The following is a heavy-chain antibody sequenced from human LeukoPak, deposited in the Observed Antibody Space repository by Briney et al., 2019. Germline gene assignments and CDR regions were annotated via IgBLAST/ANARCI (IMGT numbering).Heavy chain of an antibody. J-gene: IGHJ4*02. CDR3: ARDLYSSSWFVLDY. D-gene: IGHD6-13*01. CDR2: INPNGGGT. CDR1: GYTFTVYY. V-gene: IGHV1-2*02. Sequence: ASVKVSCKASGYTFTVYYMHWVRQAPGQGLGWMGWINPNGGGTNYAQKFQGRVTMTRDTSISTAYMELSRLRSDDTAVYYCARDLYSSSWFVLDYWGQGTLVTVSS.